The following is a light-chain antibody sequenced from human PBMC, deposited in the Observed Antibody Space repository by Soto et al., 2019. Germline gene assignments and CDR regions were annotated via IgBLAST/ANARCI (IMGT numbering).Light chain of an antibody. CDR3: QQYNSYPYT. CDR2: DAS. Sequence: DIQMTQSPSTLSASVGDRVTITCRASQSIRSWLAWYQQKPGKAPKLLIYDASSLESGVPSRFSGSGSGTEFTLTIRSLQPDDFATYYCQQYNSYPYTFGQGTKLEIK. CDR1: QSIRSW. J-gene: IGKJ2*01. V-gene: IGKV1-5*01.